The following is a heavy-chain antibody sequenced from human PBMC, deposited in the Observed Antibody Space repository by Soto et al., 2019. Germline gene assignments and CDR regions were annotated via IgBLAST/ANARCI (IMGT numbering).Heavy chain of an antibody. CDR2: MYYSGSA. D-gene: IGHD3-10*01. Sequence: PSETLSLTCTVSGGSISSGGYYCSWIRQHPGKGLEWIGYMYYSGSAYHNTSLKSRVTISVDTSKNQFSLKLSSVTAADTAVYYCARSSMVRGATPSYYFDYWGQGTLVTVSS. CDR3: ARSSMVRGATPSYYFDY. J-gene: IGHJ4*02. CDR1: GGSISSGGYY. V-gene: IGHV4-31*03.